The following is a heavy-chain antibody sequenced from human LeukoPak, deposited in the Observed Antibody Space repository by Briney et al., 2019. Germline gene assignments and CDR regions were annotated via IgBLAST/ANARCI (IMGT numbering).Heavy chain of an antibody. D-gene: IGHD6-19*01. CDR3: ARDPSNTGGWFIYFDY. J-gene: IGHJ4*02. CDR1: GYTFTRYA. V-gene: IGHV1-18*01. Sequence: ASVKVSCKAFGYTFTRYAISWVRQAPGQGLEWMGWISTYNSDTKYAQKLQGRVTMTTDTSTNTAYMELRSLRSGDTAVYYCARDPSNTGGWFIYFDYWGQGTLVTVSS. CDR2: ISTYNSDT.